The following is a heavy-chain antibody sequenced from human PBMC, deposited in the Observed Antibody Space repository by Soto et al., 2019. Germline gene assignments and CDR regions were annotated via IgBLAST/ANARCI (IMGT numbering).Heavy chain of an antibody. V-gene: IGHV3-64*02. D-gene: IGHD6-13*01. CDR1: GFTFSSYA. J-gene: IGHJ4*02. CDR3: VKGGGSSWSNFDS. Sequence: GGSLRLSCTASGFTFSSYAMHWVRQAPGKGLEFVSAISSDGGGRYYAASVEDRFTISRDNRKNTMYLQMGSLRIEDVGIYYCVKGGGSSWSNFDSWGQGTLVTVSS. CDR2: ISSDGGGR.